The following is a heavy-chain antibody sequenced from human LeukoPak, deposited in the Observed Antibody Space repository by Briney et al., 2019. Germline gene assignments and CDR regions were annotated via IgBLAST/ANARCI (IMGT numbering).Heavy chain of an antibody. CDR1: GGSIGSHY. CDR2: IYYSGST. V-gene: IGHV4-59*11. D-gene: IGHD3-22*01. J-gene: IGHJ4*02. Sequence: SETLSLTCTVSGGSIGSHYWSWMRQPPGKGLEWIGYIYYSGSTNYNPSLKSRVTISVDTSKNQFSLKLSSVTAADTAVYYCAREWIYYDSSGSKGFDYWGQGTLVTVSS. CDR3: AREWIYYDSSGSKGFDY.